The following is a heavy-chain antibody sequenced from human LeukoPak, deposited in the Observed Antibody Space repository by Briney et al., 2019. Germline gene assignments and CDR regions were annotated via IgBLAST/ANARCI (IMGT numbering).Heavy chain of an antibody. V-gene: IGHV3-30*02. CDR3: VKDGDDSGSYLVY. CDR2: IPYDGNNK. D-gene: IGHD1-26*01. CDR1: RFTFSSYG. J-gene: IGHJ4*02. Sequence: GGSLRLSCAASRFTFSSYGMHWVRQAPGKGLEWVAFIPYDGNNKYYADSVKGRFTISRDNSKNSLYLQMNSLRAEDTAVYYCVKDGDDSGSYLVYWGQGTLVTVSS.